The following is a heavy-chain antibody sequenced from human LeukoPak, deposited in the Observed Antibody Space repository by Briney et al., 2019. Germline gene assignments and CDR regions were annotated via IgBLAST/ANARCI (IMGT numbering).Heavy chain of an antibody. V-gene: IGHV3-23*01. CDR2: ISGSGGST. Sequence: SGGSLRLSCAASGFTFSDCYMSWVRQAPGKGLEWVSAISGSGGSTYYADSVKGRFTISRDNSKNTLYLQMNSLRAEDTAVYYCAKAPGKKSQFTSYGNWYFDLWGRGTLVTVSS. J-gene: IGHJ2*01. CDR3: AKAPGKKSQFTSYGNWYFDL. CDR1: GFTFSDCY. D-gene: IGHD2-2*01.